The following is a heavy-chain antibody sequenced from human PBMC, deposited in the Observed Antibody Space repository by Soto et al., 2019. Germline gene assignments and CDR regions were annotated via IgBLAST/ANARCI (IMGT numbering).Heavy chain of an antibody. CDR1: GFTFSRYG. CDR3: ARDDDYEANGLDY. CDR2: IVNDGSDR. Sequence: VGSLRLSCVGSGFTFSRYGMHWLRQAPGEGLEWMAVIVNDGSDRDYAASVAGRFTISRDNSKNTLYLQMDNLGVDDTAMYYCARDDDYEANGLDYWGQGTLVTVSS. J-gene: IGHJ4*02. D-gene: IGHD4-17*01. V-gene: IGHV3-33*01.